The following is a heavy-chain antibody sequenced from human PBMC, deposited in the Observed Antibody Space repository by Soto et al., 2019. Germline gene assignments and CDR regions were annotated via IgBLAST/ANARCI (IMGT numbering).Heavy chain of an antibody. CDR1: GASISSYY. CDR2: VYYSGST. CDR3: ARGRGGYFNL. V-gene: IGHV4-59*01. Sequence: QVQLQESGPGLVKPSETLSITCTVSGASISSYYWSWIRQPPGKGLEWIGYVYYSGSTNYNPSLKGRVNISVDTSKGQFSLTLSSVTAADTAVYYCARGRGGYFNLWGRGTLVTVSS. J-gene: IGHJ2*01.